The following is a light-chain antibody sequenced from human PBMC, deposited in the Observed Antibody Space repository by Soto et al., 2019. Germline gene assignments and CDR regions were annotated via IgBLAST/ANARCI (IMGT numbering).Light chain of an antibody. J-gene: IGLJ2*01. V-gene: IGLV2-11*01. Sequence: QSVLTQPRSVSGSPGQSVTLSCTGTSSDVGGYHYVSWYQHHPGKAPKIIIYDVNKRPSGVPDRFSGSKSGNTASLSISGLQTEDEADYCCCSYAGSYTLVFGGGTKLTVL. CDR3: CSYAGSYTLV. CDR1: SSDVGGYHY. CDR2: DVN.